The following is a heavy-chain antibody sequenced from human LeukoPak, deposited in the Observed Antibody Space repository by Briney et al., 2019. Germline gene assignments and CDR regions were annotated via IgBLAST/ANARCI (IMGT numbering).Heavy chain of an antibody. V-gene: IGHV3-11*01. D-gene: IGHD1-1*01. CDR3: ARDLGTQEYFDY. Sequence: GGSLRLSCAASGFTFSDYYMSWIRQAPGKGLEWISYISSSGRITHYTDSVKGRFTISRDNAKNSLYLVMDSLRAEDTTVYFCARDLGTQEYFDYWGQGSRVSVSS. CDR2: ISSSGRIT. CDR1: GFTFSDYY. J-gene: IGHJ4*02.